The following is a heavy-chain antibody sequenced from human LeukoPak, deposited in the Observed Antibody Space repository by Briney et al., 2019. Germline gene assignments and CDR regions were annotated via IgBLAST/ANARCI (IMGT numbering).Heavy chain of an antibody. J-gene: IGHJ4*02. Sequence: GGSLRLSCAASGFTFSTYWMGWLRRARGKGLEWVAKIKLDGSEKDHVDSVKGRFTISRDNAKNSLYLQLNSLRAEDTAVYYCARSRFYFDYWGQGTLVTVSS. CDR1: GFTFSTYW. CDR2: IKLDGSEK. CDR3: ARSRFYFDY. V-gene: IGHV3-7*01.